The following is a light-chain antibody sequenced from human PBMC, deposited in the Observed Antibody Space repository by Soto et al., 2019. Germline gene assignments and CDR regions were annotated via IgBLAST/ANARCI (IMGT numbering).Light chain of an antibody. V-gene: IGKV3-15*01. Sequence: EIVMTQSPATLSVSPGERATLSCRASQSVSSNLAWYQQKPGQAPRLLIYGASTRATGIPARFSGSGSGTEFTLTISSLQSEDFAVYYCQQYNNLYTVGQGTKLEIK. CDR2: GAS. CDR3: QQYNNLYT. CDR1: QSVSSN. J-gene: IGKJ2*01.